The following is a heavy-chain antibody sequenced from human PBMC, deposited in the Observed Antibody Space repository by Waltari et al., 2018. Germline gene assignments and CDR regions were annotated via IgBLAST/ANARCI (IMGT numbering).Heavy chain of an antibody. CDR2: IWYDGSNK. CDR3: ARDVYESTVTSFYYYGMDV. CDR1: GFNFNTYG. D-gene: IGHD4-17*01. V-gene: IGHV3-33*01. J-gene: IGHJ6*02. Sequence: QVQLVESGGGVVQPGRSLRLSCAASGFNFNTYGMHWVRQTPGKGLEWVAVIWYDGSNKFYRDSVKGRFTISRDNSKNTLYLQMNSLRAEDTAVYYCARDVYESTVTSFYYYGMDVWGQGTTVTVSS.